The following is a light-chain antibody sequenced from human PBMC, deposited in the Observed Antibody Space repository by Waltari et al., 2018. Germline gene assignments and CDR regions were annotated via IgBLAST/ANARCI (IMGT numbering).Light chain of an antibody. CDR1: STDVGSYNF. CDR3: CSYAGSSTYVV. CDR2: EVS. J-gene: IGLJ2*01. V-gene: IGLV2-23*02. Sequence: QSALTQPASVSGSPGQSITISCTGTSTDVGSYNFVSWYQQHPGKAPKLMIYEVSKRPSGVSNRFSGSKSGNAAALTLSGLQAEDEADYYCCSYAGSSTYVVFGGGTKMTVL.